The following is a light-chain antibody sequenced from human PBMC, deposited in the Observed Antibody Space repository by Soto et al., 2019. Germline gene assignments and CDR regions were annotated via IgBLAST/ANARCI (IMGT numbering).Light chain of an antibody. CDR3: CSYAGSYSHYV. J-gene: IGLJ1*01. CDR2: DVS. V-gene: IGLV2-11*01. Sequence: QSALTQPRSVSGSPGQSVTISCTGTSCDVGGYNYVSWYQQHPGTAPKLMIYDVSKRPSGVPDRFSGSKSGNSASLAISGLQAEDEADYYCCSYAGSYSHYVFGTGTKLTVL. CDR1: SCDVGGYNY.